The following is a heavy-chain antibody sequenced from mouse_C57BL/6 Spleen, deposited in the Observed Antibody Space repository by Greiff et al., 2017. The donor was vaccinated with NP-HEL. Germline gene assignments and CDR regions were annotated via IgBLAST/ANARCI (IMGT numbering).Heavy chain of an antibody. Sequence: VQLQQSGAELVRPGTSVKVSCKASGYAFTNYLIEWVKQRPGQGLEWIGVINPGSGGTNYNEKFKGKATLTADKSSSTAYMQLSSLPSENSTVYDCARSHYGTEDYSMAYWGQGTSVTVSA. D-gene: IGHD1-1*02. CDR2: INPGSGGT. CDR1: GYAFTNYL. V-gene: IGHV1-54*01. CDR3: ARSHYGTEDYSMAY. J-gene: IGHJ4*01.